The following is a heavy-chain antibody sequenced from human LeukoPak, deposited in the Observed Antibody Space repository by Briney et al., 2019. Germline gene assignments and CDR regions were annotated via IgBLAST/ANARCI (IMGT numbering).Heavy chain of an antibody. CDR1: GYTFTSYG. V-gene: IGHV1-18*01. CDR2: ISANNGNT. CDR3: ARGLQYQLLKALRYYYMDV. D-gene: IGHD2-2*01. J-gene: IGHJ6*03. Sequence: ASVKVSCKASGYTFTSYGISWVRQAPGQGLEWMGWISANNGNTNYAQKFQGRVTITTDQSTSTAYMELSSLTSDDTAVYYCARGLQYQLLKALRYYYMDVWGEGTTVTVSS.